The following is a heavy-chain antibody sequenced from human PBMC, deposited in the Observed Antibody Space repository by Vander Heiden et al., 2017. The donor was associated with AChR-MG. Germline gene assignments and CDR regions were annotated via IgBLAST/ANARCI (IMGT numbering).Heavy chain of an antibody. V-gene: IGHV1-2*02. CDR2: INPNSGGT. J-gene: IGHJ4*02. Sequence: QVQLVQPGAAVTKPGASVQVSCKAPGYTFPGYYMHWVRQAPGQGLEWMGWINPNSGGTNYAQKVQGRVTITRDTSISTAYMELSRLRSDDTAVYYCARDLGTVTTANFDYWGQGTLVTVSS. CDR1: GYTFPGYY. CDR3: ARDLGTVTTANFDY. D-gene: IGHD4-17*01.